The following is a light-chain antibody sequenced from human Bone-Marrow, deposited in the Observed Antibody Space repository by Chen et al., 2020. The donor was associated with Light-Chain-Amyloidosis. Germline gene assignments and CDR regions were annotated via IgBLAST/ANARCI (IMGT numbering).Light chain of an antibody. J-gene: IGKJ4*01. CDR2: GSS. V-gene: IGKV3-20*01. CDR1: QTISSNY. Sequence: EIVLTQSPGTLSLSLGEGANLSCRASQTISSNYLTWYQQKFGQAPSLLIYGSSSRGNGIPDRWAGRGCGSDFTLTINSLEPEDTAMYDCQQYGSSPLGFGGVTKVEIK. CDR3: QQYGSSPLG.